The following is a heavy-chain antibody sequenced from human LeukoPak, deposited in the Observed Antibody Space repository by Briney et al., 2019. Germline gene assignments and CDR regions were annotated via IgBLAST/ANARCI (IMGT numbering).Heavy chain of an antibody. Sequence: GASVKVSCKYSVYTFNNYDINWVRQATGQGLEWMGWMNPNSGNRGYAQKFQGRATITMNTSISTDYMELSSLRSEDTGVYYCARSPPWWDLPEYYFDYWGQGTLVTAPS. V-gene: IGHV1-8*03. CDR1: VYTFNNYD. CDR2: MNPNSGNR. CDR3: ARSPPWWDLPEYYFDY. J-gene: IGHJ4*02. D-gene: IGHD4-23*01.